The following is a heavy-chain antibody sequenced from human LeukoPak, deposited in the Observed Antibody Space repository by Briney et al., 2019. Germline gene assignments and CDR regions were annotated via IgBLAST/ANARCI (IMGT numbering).Heavy chain of an antibody. CDR1: GGTFSSYA. V-gene: IGHV1-69*04. CDR2: IIPILGIA. Sequence: ASVKVSCKASGGTFSSYAISWVRQAPGQGLEWMGRIIPILGIANYAQKFQGRVTITADKSTSTAYMELSSLRSEDTAVYYCAREVYGSGSHYFDYWGQGTLVTVSS. D-gene: IGHD3-10*01. J-gene: IGHJ4*02. CDR3: AREVYGSGSHYFDY.